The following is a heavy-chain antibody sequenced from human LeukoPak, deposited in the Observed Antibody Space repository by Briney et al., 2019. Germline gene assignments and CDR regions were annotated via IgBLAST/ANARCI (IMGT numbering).Heavy chain of an antibody. CDR3: ARAKQLWLPDYFDY. CDR2: IYHSGST. J-gene: IGHJ4*02. Sequence: SETLSLTCTVSGYSISSGYYWGWIRQPPGKGLEWSGSIYHSGSTYYNPSLKSRVTISVDTSKSQFSLKLSSVTAADTAVYYCARAKQLWLPDYFDYWGQGTLVTVSS. V-gene: IGHV4-38-2*02. CDR1: GYSISSGYY. D-gene: IGHD5-18*01.